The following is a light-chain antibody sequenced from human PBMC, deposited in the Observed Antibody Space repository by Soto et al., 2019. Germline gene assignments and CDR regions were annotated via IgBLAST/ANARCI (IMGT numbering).Light chain of an antibody. CDR1: QSVSSSY. CDR2: GAS. Sequence: ETVLTQSPGTLSLSPGERATLSCRASQSVSSSYLAWYQQKPGQAPRLLICGASSRASGIPDRFSGSGSGTDFTLTISRLEPEDFAVYYCQQYGSSPLTFGGGTKVEIK. CDR3: QQYGSSPLT. J-gene: IGKJ4*01. V-gene: IGKV3-20*01.